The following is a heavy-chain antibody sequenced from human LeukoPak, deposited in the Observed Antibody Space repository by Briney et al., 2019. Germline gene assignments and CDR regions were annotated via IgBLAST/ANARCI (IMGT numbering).Heavy chain of an antibody. J-gene: IGHJ3*02. V-gene: IGHV3-23*01. CDR3: AKDLGQRWLQSDAFDI. D-gene: IGHD5-12*01. CDR1: GFTSSSYA. CDR2: ISGSGGST. Sequence: GGSLRLSCAASGFTSSSYAMSWVRQAPGKGLEWVSAISGSGGSTYYADSVKGRFTISRDNSKNTLYLQMNSLRAEDTAVYYCAKDLGQRWLQSDAFDIWGQGTMVTVSS.